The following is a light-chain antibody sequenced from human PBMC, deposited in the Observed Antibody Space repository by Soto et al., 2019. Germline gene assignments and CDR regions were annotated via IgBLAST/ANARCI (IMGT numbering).Light chain of an antibody. V-gene: IGKV1-33*01. CDR3: QKCDYLPI. Sequence: DIQMTQSPSSLSASVGDRVTITCQASHDITSYLNWYQHKPGKAPNLLIYDASILEAGVPSRCSGSGSGTDFTFTISSLQPEDVATYYCQKCDYLPIFGPGTTVDF. CDR2: DAS. J-gene: IGKJ3*01. CDR1: HDITSY.